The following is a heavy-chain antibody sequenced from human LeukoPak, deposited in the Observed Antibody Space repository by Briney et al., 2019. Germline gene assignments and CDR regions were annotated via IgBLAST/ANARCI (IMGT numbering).Heavy chain of an antibody. J-gene: IGHJ4*02. CDR3: ASLEYCSSTSCYAGEFGY. D-gene: IGHD2-2*01. CDR1: GFTFSSYA. CDR2: ISDSGGST. V-gene: IGHV3-23*01. Sequence: GGSLRLSCAASGFTFSSYAMNWVRQAPGKGLEWVSAISDSGGSTYYADSVKGRFTISRDNSKNTLYLQMNSLRAEDTAVYYCASLEYCSSTSCYAGEFGYWGQGTLVTVSS.